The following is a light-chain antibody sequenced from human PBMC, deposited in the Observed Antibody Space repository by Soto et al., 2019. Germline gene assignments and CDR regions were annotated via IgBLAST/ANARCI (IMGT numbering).Light chain of an antibody. V-gene: IGKV3-15*01. CDR2: GAS. CDR1: QSVSSN. J-gene: IGKJ1*01. CDR3: EEYNNWPPGT. Sequence: EIVMTQSPATLSVSPGERATLSCRASQSVSSNLAWYQQKPGQAPRLLIYGASTRSTGIPATLSGSGSGTEFTLTISSLQSEDFAVYDCEEYNNWPPGTCGLGTKVEIK.